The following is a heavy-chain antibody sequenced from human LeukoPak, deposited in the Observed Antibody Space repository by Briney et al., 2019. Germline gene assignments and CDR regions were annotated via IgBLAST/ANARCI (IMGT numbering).Heavy chain of an antibody. Sequence: GGSLRLSCAASGFIFTNFAMSWVRQAPGKGLEWVAGISANGGSTSYADSVKGRFNISRDNSKNTLYLQMNSLRAEDTAVYYCAKWGLSGYSYGIDAFDIWGQGTMVTVSS. CDR3: AKWGLSGYSYGIDAFDI. CDR2: ISANGGST. V-gene: IGHV3-23*01. J-gene: IGHJ3*02. CDR1: GFIFTNFA. D-gene: IGHD5-18*01.